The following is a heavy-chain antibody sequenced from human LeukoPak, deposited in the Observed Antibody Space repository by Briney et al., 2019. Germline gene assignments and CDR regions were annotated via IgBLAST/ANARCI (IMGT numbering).Heavy chain of an antibody. Sequence: SETLSLTCTVSGGSISSYYWSWIRQPPGEGLEWIGYIYYSGSTNYNPSLKSRVTISVDTSKNQFSLKLSSVTAADTAVYYCARGYGDYLDYWGQGTLVTVSS. V-gene: IGHV4-59*01. D-gene: IGHD4-17*01. CDR1: GGSISSYY. CDR3: ARGYGDYLDY. J-gene: IGHJ4*02. CDR2: IYYSGST.